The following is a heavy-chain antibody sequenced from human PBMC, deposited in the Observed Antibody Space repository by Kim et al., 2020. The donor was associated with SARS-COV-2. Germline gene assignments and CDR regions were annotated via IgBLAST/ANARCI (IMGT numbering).Heavy chain of an antibody. CDR2: IIPIFGTA. V-gene: IGHV1-69*13. J-gene: IGHJ4*02. D-gene: IGHD1-20*01. CDR3: ARDNWNRRWAGCY. CDR1: GGTFSSYA. Sequence: SVKVSCKASGGTFSSYAISWVRQAPGQGLEWMGGIIPIFGTANYAQKFQGRVTITADESTSTAYMELSSLRSEDTAVYYCARDNWNRRWAGCYWGQGTLVTVSS.